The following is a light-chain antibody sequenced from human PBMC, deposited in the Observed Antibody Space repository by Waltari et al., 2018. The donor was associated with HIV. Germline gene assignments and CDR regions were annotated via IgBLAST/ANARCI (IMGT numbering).Light chain of an antibody. Sequence: DVVMTQSPLSLPVTLGQPASISCRSSQSLVYRNGNTYLNWFQQRPGQSPRRLIYKVSNRDSVVPDRFSGSGSGSDFTLKISRVEAEDVGVYYCMQGTHWPYTFGQGTKLKIK. CDR3: MQGTHWPYT. V-gene: IGKV2-30*01. CDR2: KVS. J-gene: IGKJ2*01. CDR1: QSLVYRNGNTY.